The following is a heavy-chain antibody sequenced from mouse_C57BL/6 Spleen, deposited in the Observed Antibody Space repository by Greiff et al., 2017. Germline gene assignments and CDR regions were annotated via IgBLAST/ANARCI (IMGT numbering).Heavy chain of an antibody. V-gene: IGHV5-12*01. CDR2: ISNGGGST. D-gene: IGHD4-1*01. Sequence: EVQLVESGGGLVQPGGSLKLSCAASGFTFSDYYMYWVRQTPEKRLEWVAYISNGGGSTYYPDTVKGRFTISRDNAKNTLYLQMSRLKSEDTAMYYCARQDGTREFAYWGQGTLVTVSA. CDR3: ARQDGTREFAY. CDR1: GFTFSDYY. J-gene: IGHJ3*01.